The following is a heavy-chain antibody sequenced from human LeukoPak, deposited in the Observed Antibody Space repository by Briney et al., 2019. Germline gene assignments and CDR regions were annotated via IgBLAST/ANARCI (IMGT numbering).Heavy chain of an antibody. J-gene: IGHJ4*02. CDR3: ARGEDSAN. V-gene: IGHV1-2*06. D-gene: IGHD4-11*01. CDR2: INPNTGST. CDR1: GYTFAGYY. Sequence: GASVKVSCKASGYTFAGYYMHWVRQAPGQGLEWMGRINPNTGSTNYAQRFQGRVTLTRDNYIDTAYMELKKLRSDETAMYYCARGEDSANWGQGTLVIVSS.